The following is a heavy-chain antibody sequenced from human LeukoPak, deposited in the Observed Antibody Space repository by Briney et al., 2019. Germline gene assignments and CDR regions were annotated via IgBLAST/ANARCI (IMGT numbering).Heavy chain of an antibody. Sequence: GASVKVSCKASGYTFTSYYMHWVRRAPGQGLEWMGGIIPIFGTANYAQKFQGRVTITADESTSTAYMELSSLRSEDTAVYYCARDDPVTYYYGMDVWGQGTTVTVSS. CDR2: IIPIFGTA. D-gene: IGHD5-18*01. V-gene: IGHV1-69*13. J-gene: IGHJ6*02. CDR1: GYTFTSYY. CDR3: ARDDPVTYYYGMDV.